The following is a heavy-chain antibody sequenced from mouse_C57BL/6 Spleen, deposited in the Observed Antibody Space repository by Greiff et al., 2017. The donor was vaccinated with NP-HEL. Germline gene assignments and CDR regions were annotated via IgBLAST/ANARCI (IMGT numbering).Heavy chain of an antibody. CDR1: GYTFTSYW. Sequence: QVQLQQPGAELVKPGASVKLSCKASGYTFTSYWMQWVKQRPGQGLEWIGDIDPSDSYTNYNQKFKGKATLTVNTSSSTAYMQLSSLTSEDSAVYSCARSTGNPPIAMDYWGQGTSVTVSS. CDR2: IDPSDSYT. V-gene: IGHV1-50*01. J-gene: IGHJ4*01. D-gene: IGHD2-1*01. CDR3: ARSTGNPPIAMDY.